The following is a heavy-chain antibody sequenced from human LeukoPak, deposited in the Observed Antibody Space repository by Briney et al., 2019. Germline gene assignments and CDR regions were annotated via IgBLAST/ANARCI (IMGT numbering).Heavy chain of an antibody. CDR2: INHSGST. Sequence: SETLSLTCAVYGGSFSGYYWSWIRQPPGKGLEWIGEINHSGSTNYNPSLKSRVTISVDTSKNQFSLKLSSVTAADTAVYYCASNSFDYYGSGSYSVDYWGQGTLVTVSS. J-gene: IGHJ4*02. V-gene: IGHV4-34*01. CDR3: ASNSFDYYGSGSYSVDY. CDR1: GGSFSGYY. D-gene: IGHD3-10*01.